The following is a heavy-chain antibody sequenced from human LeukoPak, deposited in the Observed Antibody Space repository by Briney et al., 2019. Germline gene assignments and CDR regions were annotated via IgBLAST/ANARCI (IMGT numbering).Heavy chain of an antibody. J-gene: IGHJ4*02. Sequence: PGGSLRLSCAASGFTFSSYWMSWVRPAPGKGPEGVANIKQDESEKYYVDSVEGRFTISRDNAKNSLYLQMNSLRAEDTAVYYCARDKIEGPTKLDYWGQGILVTVSS. CDR3: ARDKIEGPTKLDY. V-gene: IGHV3-7*01. D-gene: IGHD1-1*01. CDR2: IKQDESEK. CDR1: GFTFSSYW.